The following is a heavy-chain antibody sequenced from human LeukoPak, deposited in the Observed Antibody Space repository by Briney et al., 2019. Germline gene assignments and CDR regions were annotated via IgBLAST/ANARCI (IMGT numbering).Heavy chain of an antibody. CDR1: GFTFTSYG. D-gene: IGHD2-15*01. CDR2: ISYDAAVK. CDR3: ARDFSTWYSIDY. V-gene: IGHV3-30*03. Sequence: GGSLRLSCAASGFTFTSYGMNWVRQAPGKGLQWVAFISYDAAVKYYADSVRGRFTVSRDNSKNTLSLQMNSLRPEDTAVYYCARDFSTWYSIDYWGRGTLVIVSS. J-gene: IGHJ4*02.